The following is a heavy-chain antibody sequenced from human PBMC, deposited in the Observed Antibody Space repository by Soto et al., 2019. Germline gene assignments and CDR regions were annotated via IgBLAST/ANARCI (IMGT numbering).Heavy chain of an antibody. CDR3: ATANWSHHYFDP. V-gene: IGHV4-34*01. Sequence: SEPVSLTCGVYGGWFSVYYWSWLRQPPGKGLEWIGEINHSGSTNYNPSLKSRVTISVDTSKNQFSLKVTSVTAADTAVYYCATANWSHHYFDPWGQGALVTVSS. J-gene: IGHJ5*02. D-gene: IGHD1-1*01. CDR2: INHSGST. CDR1: GGWFSVYY.